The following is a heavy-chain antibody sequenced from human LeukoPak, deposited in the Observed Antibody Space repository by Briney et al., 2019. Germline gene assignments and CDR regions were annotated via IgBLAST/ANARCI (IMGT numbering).Heavy chain of an antibody. J-gene: IGHJ5*02. Sequence: SETLSLTCTVSGGSMTGHYWSWIRQPPGKGLEWIGFIYYTGTTNYNPSLKSRVTISLDTSKNQFSLKLSSMTAADTAVYYCARQSGWLDPWGQGIMVTV. V-gene: IGHV4-59*08. CDR1: GGSMTGHY. D-gene: IGHD1-26*01. CDR3: ARQSGWLDP. CDR2: IYYTGTT.